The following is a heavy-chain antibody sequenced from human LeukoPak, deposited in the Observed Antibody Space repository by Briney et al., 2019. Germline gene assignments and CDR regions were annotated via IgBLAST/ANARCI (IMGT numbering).Heavy chain of an antibody. J-gene: IGHJ3*02. Sequence: EASVKVSCKASGYTFTGYYMHWVRQAPGQGLEWMGRIIPILGIANYAQKFQGRVTITADKSTSTAYMELSSLRSEDTAVYYCAGQRGGYWQGAFDIWGQGTMVTVSS. CDR3: AGQRGGYWQGAFDI. CDR2: IIPILGIA. V-gene: IGHV1-69*02. CDR1: GYTFTGYY. D-gene: IGHD3-22*01.